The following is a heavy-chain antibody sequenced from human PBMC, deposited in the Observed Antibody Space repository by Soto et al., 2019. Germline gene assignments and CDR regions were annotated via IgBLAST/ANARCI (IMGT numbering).Heavy chain of an antibody. CDR3: ARDYYYYDSSGYYYAKRKYYYYGMDV. CDR2: ISAYNGNT. Sequence: ASEKLACKASRYSFTPYALHWERQAPGQRLEWMGWISAYNGNTNYAQKLQGRVTMTTDTSTSTAYMELRSLRSDDTAVYYCARDYYYYDSSGYYYAKRKYYYYGMDVWGQGTTVTVSS. CDR1: RYSFTPYA. J-gene: IGHJ6*02. D-gene: IGHD3-22*01. V-gene: IGHV1-18*01.